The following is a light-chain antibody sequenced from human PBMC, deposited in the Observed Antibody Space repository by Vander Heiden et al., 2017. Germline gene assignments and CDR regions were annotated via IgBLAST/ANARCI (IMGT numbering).Light chain of an antibody. Sequence: NFMMTRPHSASESPGETVTISCTSSSGYIADNYVQWYQQRPGSSPTTVINEDNQRPSGGPARFSGSIDRSSTSAAITSAGLKTEDEADYYCQSDDNHVVFGGGTKLTVL. CDR1: SGYIADNY. CDR2: EDN. J-gene: IGLJ2*01. V-gene: IGLV6-57*01. CDR3: QSDDNHVV.